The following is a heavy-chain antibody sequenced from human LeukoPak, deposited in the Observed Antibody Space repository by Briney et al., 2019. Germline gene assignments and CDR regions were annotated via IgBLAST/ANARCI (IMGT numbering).Heavy chain of an antibody. D-gene: IGHD1-26*01. J-gene: IGHJ3*02. Sequence: PSETLSLTCTVSGGSVSSINYYWSWIRQPPGKGLEWIGYVFHSGSTNYNPSLKSRVTISVDTSRNQFSLRLSSVTAADTAVYYCARGGSIVGATPHDAFDIWGQGTVVTVS. CDR3: ARGGSIVGATPHDAFDI. CDR1: GGSVSSINYY. V-gene: IGHV4-61*01. CDR2: VFHSGST.